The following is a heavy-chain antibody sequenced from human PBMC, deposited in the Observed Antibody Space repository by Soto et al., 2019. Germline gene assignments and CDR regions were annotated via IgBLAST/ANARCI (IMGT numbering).Heavy chain of an antibody. CDR1: GDSFTTYL. CDR2: IYPGDLDT. J-gene: IGHJ5*02. Sequence: GESLKISCRVSGDSFTTYLISWVRQMLVKGLAWMGIIYPGDLDTRYSPSFQGQVTISVEKSINTAYLQLNSLKASDSAMYYCPRKHRRCYFNRFDHGGQRNLITVPS. D-gene: IGHD2-21*01. V-gene: IGHV5-51*01. CDR3: PRKHRRCYFNRFDH.